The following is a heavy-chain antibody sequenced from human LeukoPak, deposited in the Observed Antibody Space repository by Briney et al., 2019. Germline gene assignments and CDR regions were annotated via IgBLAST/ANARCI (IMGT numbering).Heavy chain of an antibody. CDR1: GGSFSGYY. CDR3: ARGLAATYPFDY. J-gene: IGHJ4*02. CDR2: INHSGST. V-gene: IGHV4-34*01. Sequence: KSSETLSLTCAVYGGSFSGYYWSWIRQPPGKGLEWIGEINHSGSTNYNPSLKSRVTISVDTSKNQFSLKLSSVTAADTAVYYCARGLAATYPFDYWGQGTLVTVSS. D-gene: IGHD6-25*01.